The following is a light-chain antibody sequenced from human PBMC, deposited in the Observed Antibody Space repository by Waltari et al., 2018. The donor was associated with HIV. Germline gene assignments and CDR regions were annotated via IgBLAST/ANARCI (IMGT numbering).Light chain of an antibody. CDR3: SSYVEGGADV. V-gene: IGLV2-14*03. CDR1: TYDIGRHDF. Sequence: QSALAQPASVSGSPGQSITIFCTGTTYDIGRHDFVSWYKLVPNQAPKLLIFDVTSRPSGTSHRFSGFKSGDTASLMIFGLRPEDEADYFCSSYVEGGADVFGAGTKVTVL. CDR2: DVT. J-gene: IGLJ1*01.